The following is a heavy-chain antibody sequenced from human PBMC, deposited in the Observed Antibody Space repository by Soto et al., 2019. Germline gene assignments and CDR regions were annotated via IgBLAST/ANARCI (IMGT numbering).Heavy chain of an antibody. D-gene: IGHD3-10*01. CDR1: GGTFSSHA. CDR2: IIPIFGTA. CDR3: ARDHDGASY. V-gene: IGHV1-69*06. Sequence: SVQVSCECCGGTFSSHAINWVRQAPGQGLEWMGGIIPIFGTANYAQKFQGRVTITADKSTSTAYMELSSLRSEDTAVYYCARDHDGASYWGQGTLVTVSS. J-gene: IGHJ4*02.